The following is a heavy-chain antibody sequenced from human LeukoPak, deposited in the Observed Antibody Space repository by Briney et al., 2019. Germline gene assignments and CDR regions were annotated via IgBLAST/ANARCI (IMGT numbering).Heavy chain of an antibody. CDR3: ARGKAVAGFRVQDY. D-gene: IGHD6-19*01. Sequence: ASVKVSCEASGYTFTGYYMHWVRQAPGQGLEWMGWINPNSGGTDYAQKFQGRVTMTRDTSISTAYMELSRLRSDDTAVYYCARGKAVAGFRVQDYWGQGTLVTVSS. CDR2: INPNSGGT. V-gene: IGHV1-2*02. J-gene: IGHJ4*02. CDR1: GYTFTGYY.